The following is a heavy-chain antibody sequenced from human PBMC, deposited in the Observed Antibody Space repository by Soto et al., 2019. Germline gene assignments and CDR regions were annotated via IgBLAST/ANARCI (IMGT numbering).Heavy chain of an antibody. CDR3: ARGRYGDS. Sequence: QVHLVQSGAEVKKPGASVKVSCKGSGYAFTTYGITWGRQAPGQGLEWRGWISAHNGNTNYAQKLQGRVTVTRDTSTSTAYMELRSLRSDDTAVYYCARGRYGDSWGQGALVTVSS. D-gene: IGHD1-1*01. CDR2: ISAHNGNT. V-gene: IGHV1-18*01. J-gene: IGHJ4*02. CDR1: GYAFTTYG.